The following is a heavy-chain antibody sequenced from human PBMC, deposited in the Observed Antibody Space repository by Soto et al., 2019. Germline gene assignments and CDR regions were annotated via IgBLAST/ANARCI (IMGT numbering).Heavy chain of an antibody. V-gene: IGHV4-31*03. CDR1: GGYIRSGGYY. D-gene: IGHD3-3*01. J-gene: IGHJ6*03. Sequence: SETQSLTSTVSGGYIRSGGYYWSWNRQHPGKGLEWIGYIYYSGSTYYNPSLKSRVTISVDTSKNQFSLKLSSMTAADTAVYYCARAIRFLEWPHYYMDVWGKGTTVTVSS. CDR2: IYYSGST. CDR3: ARAIRFLEWPHYYMDV.